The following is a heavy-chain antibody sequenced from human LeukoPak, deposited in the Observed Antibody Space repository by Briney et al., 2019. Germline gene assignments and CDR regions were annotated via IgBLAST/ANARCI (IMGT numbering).Heavy chain of an antibody. CDR2: IYSSGST. Sequence: SETLSLTCTVSGGSISSYYWSWIRQPAGKGLEWIGHIYSSGSTHYNPSLKSRVSMSVDTSKNQFSLKLSSVTAADTAVYYCARVEDSECWFDPWGQGTLVTVSS. J-gene: IGHJ5*02. D-gene: IGHD2/OR15-2a*01. CDR1: GGSISSYY. V-gene: IGHV4-4*07. CDR3: ARVEDSECWFDP.